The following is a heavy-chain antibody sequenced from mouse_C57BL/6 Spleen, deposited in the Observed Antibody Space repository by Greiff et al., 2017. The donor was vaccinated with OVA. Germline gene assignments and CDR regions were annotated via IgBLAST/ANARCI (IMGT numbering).Heavy chain of an antibody. CDR2: INPGSGGT. CDR1: GYAFTNYL. CDR3: TRSEWLPFDY. D-gene: IGHD2-2*01. J-gene: IGHJ2*01. V-gene: IGHV1-54*01. Sequence: QVQLQQSGAELVRPGASVKVSCKASGYAFTNYLIQWVKQRPGQGLEWIGVINPGSGGTNYNEKFKGKATLTADKSSSTAYMQLSSLTTEDSAVYFCTRSEWLPFDYWGQGTTVTVSS.